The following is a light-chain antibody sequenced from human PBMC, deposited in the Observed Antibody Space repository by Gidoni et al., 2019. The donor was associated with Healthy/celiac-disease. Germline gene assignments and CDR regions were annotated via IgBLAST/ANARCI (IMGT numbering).Light chain of an antibody. CDR2: GAS. Sequence: EIVMTQSPATLSVSPGDRATLSCRASQSVSSNLACYQQKPGQAPRLLIYGASSRATGIPARFSGSGSGTEFTLTISLLQSEDFAVYYCQQYNNWPPITFGQGTRLEIK. J-gene: IGKJ5*01. CDR3: QQYNNWPPIT. CDR1: QSVSSN. V-gene: IGKV3D-15*03.